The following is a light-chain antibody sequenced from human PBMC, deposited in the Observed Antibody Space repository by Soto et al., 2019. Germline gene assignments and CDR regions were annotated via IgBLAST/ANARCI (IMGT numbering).Light chain of an antibody. Sequence: QSVLTQPASVSGSPGQSITISCTGTSSDDGGYNYVSWYQQHPGKAPKLMIYDVSNRPSGVSNHFSGSKSGNTASLTITVVQADDESDDYGSSYTSRSNLDVVFGGGTKLTVL. J-gene: IGLJ2*01. CDR2: DVS. CDR1: SSDDGGYNY. CDR3: SSYTSRSNLDVV. V-gene: IGLV2-14*01.